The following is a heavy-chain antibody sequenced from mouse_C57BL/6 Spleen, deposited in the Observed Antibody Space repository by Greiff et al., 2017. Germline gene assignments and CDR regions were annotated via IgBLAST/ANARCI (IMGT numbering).Heavy chain of an antibody. CDR1: GYAFSSSW. CDR3: ASSGYVWFAY. D-gene: IGHD3-2*02. V-gene: IGHV1-82*01. CDR2: IYPGDGDT. Sequence: QVQLQQSGPELVKPGASVKISCKASGYAFSSSWMNWVKQRPGKGLEWIGRIYPGDGDTNYNGKFKGKATLTADKSSSTAYMQLSSLTSEDSAVYFCASSGYVWFAYWGQGTLVTVSA. J-gene: IGHJ3*01.